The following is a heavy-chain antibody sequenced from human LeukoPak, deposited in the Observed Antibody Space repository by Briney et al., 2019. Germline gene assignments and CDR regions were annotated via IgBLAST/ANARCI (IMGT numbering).Heavy chain of an antibody. J-gene: IGHJ5*02. CDR3: ARGYSGSGTYLFDP. V-gene: IGHV4-59*08. CDR2: VYYTGNT. D-gene: IGHD3-10*01. CDR1: GDSTSDYY. Sequence: SETLSLTCTVSGDSTSDYYWSWIRQPPGKGLEWIGYVYYTGNTHHNPSLKSRVSMSLDTSKNRFSLNLSSVTAADTAVYYCARGYSGSGTYLFDPWGQGTLVTVSS.